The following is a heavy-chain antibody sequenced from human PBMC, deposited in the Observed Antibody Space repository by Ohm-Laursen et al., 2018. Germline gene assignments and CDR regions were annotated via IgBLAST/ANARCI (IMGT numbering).Heavy chain of an antibody. CDR1: GFTFSNAW. D-gene: IGHD3-16*01. CDR3: VLGEWLDY. J-gene: IGHJ4*02. Sequence: SLRLSCAASGFTFSNAWMSWVRQAPGKGLEWVSGLSGSGHDTYYTDSVKGRFTISRDNSKNTLYLQMNSLRAEDTAVYYCVLGEWLDYWGQGTLVTVSS. CDR2: LSGSGHDT. V-gene: IGHV3-23*01.